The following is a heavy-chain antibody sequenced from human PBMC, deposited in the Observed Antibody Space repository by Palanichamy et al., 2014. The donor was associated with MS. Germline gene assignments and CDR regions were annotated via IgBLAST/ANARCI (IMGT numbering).Heavy chain of an antibody. CDR2: IKSRNNGETT. CDR3: TTEGISGSRWYYDGMDV. D-gene: IGHD6-19*01. CDR1: GLIFSNAW. J-gene: IGHJ6*02. V-gene: IGHV3-15*01. Sequence: EVQLVESGGGLVNPGGSLRLSCSSSGLIFSNAWMTWVRQAPGKGLEWVGRIKSRNNGETTDFAAPVKGRFSISRDDAQATVYLQMDSLKIEDTAIYCCTTEGISGSRWYYDGMDVWGQGTTVIVSS.